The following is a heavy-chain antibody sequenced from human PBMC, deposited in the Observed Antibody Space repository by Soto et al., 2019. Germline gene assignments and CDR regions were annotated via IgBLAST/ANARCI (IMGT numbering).Heavy chain of an antibody. CDR2: IKQDGSQN. V-gene: IGHV3-7*01. J-gene: IGHJ4*02. CDR3: ARDVSGDLDY. CDR1: GFTFSNYW. Sequence: GGSLRLSCAASGFTFSNYWMAWVRQAPGKGLEWVANIKQDGSQNNHVDSVKGRFTISRDNAKNSLYLQMNTLRAEDTAFYYCARDVSGDLDYWGQGTLVTVSS. D-gene: IGHD4-17*01.